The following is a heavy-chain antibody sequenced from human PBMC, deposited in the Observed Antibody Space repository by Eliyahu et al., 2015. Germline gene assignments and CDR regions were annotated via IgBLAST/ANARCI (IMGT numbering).Heavy chain of an antibody. CDR2: IYYNGNT. V-gene: IGHV4-39*01. Sequence: QLQLQESGPGLVKPSXTLSLTCTVSXGXITGSSXFWXWVRQPPGKGLEWIGSIYYNGNTYYSPSLKSRVAISVDTSKNQFSLKLTSVTAADTAVYYCARHDYGDPFDYWGQGTLVTVSS. D-gene: IGHD4-17*01. J-gene: IGHJ4*02. CDR3: ARHDYGDPFDY. CDR1: XGXITGSSXF.